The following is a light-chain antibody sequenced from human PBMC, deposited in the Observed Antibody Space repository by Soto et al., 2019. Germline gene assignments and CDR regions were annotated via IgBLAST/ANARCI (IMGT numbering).Light chain of an antibody. CDR2: EVN. Sequence: QSALTQPASVSGSPGQSITISCTGTNSDVGGYDYVSWYQQHPGKAPKLIIYEVNRRPSGVSSRFSGSKSGNTASLTISGLQAEDEADYFCSSYTDSTTLVLFGGGTQLTVL. CDR1: NSDVGGYDY. J-gene: IGLJ3*02. CDR3: SSYTDSTTLVL. V-gene: IGLV2-14*01.